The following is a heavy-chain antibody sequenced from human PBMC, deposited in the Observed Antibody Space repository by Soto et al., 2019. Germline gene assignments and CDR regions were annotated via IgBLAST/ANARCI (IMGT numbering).Heavy chain of an antibody. Sequence: GESLKISCKGSGHSFTTYWIAWVRQMPGKGLEWMGGIYPGDSDTRYSPSFQGQVTISADRSISTAYLQWRDLRASDTAKYFGATDSISEYFEYWGQGTQVTVSS. V-gene: IGHV5-51*01. CDR3: ATDSISEYFEY. CDR1: GHSFTTYW. J-gene: IGHJ4*02. D-gene: IGHD6-6*01. CDR2: IYPGDSDT.